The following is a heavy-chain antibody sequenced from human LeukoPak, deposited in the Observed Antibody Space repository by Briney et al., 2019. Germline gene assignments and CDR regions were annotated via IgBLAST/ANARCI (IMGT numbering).Heavy chain of an antibody. J-gene: IGHJ5*02. D-gene: IGHD5-12*01. CDR2: INPSTGHP. CDR3: ARDPSGTNWYDP. CDR1: GYSITNYA. V-gene: IGHV7-4-1*02. Sequence: ASVKVSCKASGYSITNYAILWMRQAPGQGLEWMGWINPSTGHPTYAQGFTGRFVFSLDTSVSTAYLEINSPLVDDTAVYYCARDPSGTNWYDPWGQGTLVTVSS.